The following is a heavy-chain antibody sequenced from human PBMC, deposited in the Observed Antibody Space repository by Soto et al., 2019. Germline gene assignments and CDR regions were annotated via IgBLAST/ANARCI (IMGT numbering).Heavy chain of an antibody. D-gene: IGHD2-2*01. CDR2: ISSNGGST. CDR3: ARDDCSSTSCYPYKYYFDY. J-gene: IGHJ4*02. V-gene: IGHV3-64*01. CDR1: GFTFSSYA. Sequence: PGGSLRLSCAASGFTFSSYAMHWVRQAPGKGLEYVSAISSNGGSTYYANSVKGRFTISRDNSKNTLYLQMGSLRAEDMAVYYCARDDCSSTSCYPYKYYFDYWGQGTLVTVSS.